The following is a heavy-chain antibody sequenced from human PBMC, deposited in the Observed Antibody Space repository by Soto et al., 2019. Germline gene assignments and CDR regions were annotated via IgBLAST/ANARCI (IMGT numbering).Heavy chain of an antibody. J-gene: IGHJ3*02. V-gene: IGHV1-69*13. CDR3: ARVGCSGGSCYNPSRIYDAFDI. Sequence: ASVKVSCKASGGTFSSYAISWVRQAPGQGLEWMGGIIPIFGTANYAQKFQGRVTITADESTSTAYMELSSLRSEDTAVYYCARVGCSGGSCYNPSRIYDAFDIRGQGTMVTVSS. CDR1: GGTFSSYA. CDR2: IIPIFGTA. D-gene: IGHD2-15*01.